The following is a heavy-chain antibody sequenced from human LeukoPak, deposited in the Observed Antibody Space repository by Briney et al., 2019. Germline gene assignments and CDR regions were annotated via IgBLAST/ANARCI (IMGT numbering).Heavy chain of an antibody. V-gene: IGHV1-69*01. CDR3: ARIPYCSSTSCYADYYYYGMDV. CDR1: GGTFSSYV. Sequence: SVKVSCKASGGTFSSYVISWVRQAPGQGLEWMGGIIPIFGTANYAQNFQGRVTITADESTSTAYMELSSLRSEDTAVYYCARIPYCSSTSCYADYYYYGMDVWGQGTTVTVSS. D-gene: IGHD2-2*01. CDR2: IIPIFGTA. J-gene: IGHJ6*02.